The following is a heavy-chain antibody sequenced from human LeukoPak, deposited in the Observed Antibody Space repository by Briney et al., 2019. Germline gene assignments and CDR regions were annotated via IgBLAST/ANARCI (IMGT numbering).Heavy chain of an antibody. Sequence: SVKVSCKASGGTSSSYAISWVRQAPGQGLEWMGGIIPIFGTANYAQKFQGRVTVTADESTSTAYMELSSLRSEDTAVYYCARNGRYSYGPPVDYWGQGTLVTVSS. V-gene: IGHV1-69*13. CDR2: IIPIFGTA. J-gene: IGHJ4*02. CDR1: GGTSSSYA. D-gene: IGHD5-18*01. CDR3: ARNGRYSYGPPVDY.